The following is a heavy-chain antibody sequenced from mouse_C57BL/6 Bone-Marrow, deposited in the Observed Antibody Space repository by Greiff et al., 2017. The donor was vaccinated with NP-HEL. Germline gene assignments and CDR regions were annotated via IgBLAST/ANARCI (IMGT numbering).Heavy chain of an antibody. J-gene: IGHJ3*01. D-gene: IGHD1-1*01. CDR3: ARSIPTTWFAY. Sequence: QVQLKQPGAELVRPGSSVKLSCKASGYTFTSYWMHWVKQRPIQGLEWIGNIDPSDSETHYNQKFKDKATLTVDKSSSTAYMQLSSLTSEDSAVYYCARSIPTTWFAYWGQGTLVTVSA. CDR1: GYTFTSYW. V-gene: IGHV1-52*01. CDR2: IDPSDSET.